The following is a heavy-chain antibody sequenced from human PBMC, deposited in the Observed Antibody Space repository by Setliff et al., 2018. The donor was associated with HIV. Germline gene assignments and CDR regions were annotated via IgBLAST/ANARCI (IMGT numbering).Heavy chain of an antibody. CDR2: IRTKAYRGTT. V-gene: IGHV3-49*03. J-gene: IGHJ5*02. CDR1: GFTFGDYP. D-gene: IGHD4-17*01. Sequence: LRLSCTTSGFTFGDYPMGWFRQAPGKGLEWVSFIRTKAYRGTTEYAASVEGRFSISRDDSKSIAYLQMNSLTTEDTAVYYCTRGARPTDEYVWFDPWGQGTLVTVSS. CDR3: TRGARPTDEYVWFDP.